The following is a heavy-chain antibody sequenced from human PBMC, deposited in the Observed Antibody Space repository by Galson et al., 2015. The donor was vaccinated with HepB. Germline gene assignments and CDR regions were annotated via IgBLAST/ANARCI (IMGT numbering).Heavy chain of an antibody. CDR1: GFTFSRYG. CDR3: ATELRHNSGWDALDS. V-gene: IGHV3-33*01. CDR2: IWYDGSNK. Sequence: SLRLSCAASGFTFSRYGLHWVRQAPGKGLEWVAVIWYDGSNKYYADFVKGRFTIPRDNSKNTLYLQMNRLRADDTAEYYCATELRHNSGWDALDSWGQGTLVTVSS. J-gene: IGHJ4*02. D-gene: IGHD6-19*01.